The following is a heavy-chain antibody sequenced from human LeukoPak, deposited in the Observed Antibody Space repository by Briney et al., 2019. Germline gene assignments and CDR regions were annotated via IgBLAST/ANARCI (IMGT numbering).Heavy chain of an antibody. CDR1: GFTFSSYD. J-gene: IGHJ3*02. Sequence: GGSLRLPCAASGFTFSSYDMHWVRQATGKGLEWVSAIGTAGDTYYPGSVKGRFTISRDNSKNTLYLQMNSLRAEDTAVYYCARAGGGGDAFDIWGQGTMVTVSS. D-gene: IGHD3-16*01. V-gene: IGHV3-13*01. CDR3: ARAGGGGDAFDI. CDR2: IGTAGDT.